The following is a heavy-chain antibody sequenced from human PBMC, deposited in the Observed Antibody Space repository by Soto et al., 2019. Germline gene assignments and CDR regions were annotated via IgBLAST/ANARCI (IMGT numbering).Heavy chain of an antibody. V-gene: IGHV3-48*01. Sequence: EVQLVESGGGLVQPGGSLRLSCAASGFTFSSYSMNWVRQAPGKGLEWVSYISSSSSTVYYADSVKGRFTISRDNAKNSLYLQMNSLRAEDTAVYYCARHPGRIAAIGWFAPWGQGTLVTVSS. CDR1: GFTFSSYS. J-gene: IGHJ5*02. CDR2: ISSSSSTV. CDR3: ARHPGRIAAIGWFAP. D-gene: IGHD6-13*01.